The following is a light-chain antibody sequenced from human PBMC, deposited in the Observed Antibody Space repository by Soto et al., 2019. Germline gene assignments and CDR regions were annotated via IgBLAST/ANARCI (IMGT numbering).Light chain of an antibody. CDR3: QQYDNRFT. J-gene: IGKJ3*01. V-gene: IGKV1-33*01. CDR2: DAS. CDR1: QDISNY. Sequence: DIQMTQSPSTLSASVGDRVTITCQASQDISNYLNWYQQKPGKAPKLLIYDASNLETGVPSRFSGSGSGTDFTFTISSLQPEDIATYYCQQYDNRFTFGPGTKVDI.